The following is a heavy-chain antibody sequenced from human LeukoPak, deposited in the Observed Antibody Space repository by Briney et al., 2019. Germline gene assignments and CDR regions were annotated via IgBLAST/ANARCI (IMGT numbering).Heavy chain of an antibody. J-gene: IGHJ4*02. D-gene: IGHD3-16*02. CDR2: IYIDGSGP. V-gene: IGHV3-74*01. CDR1: GFTFSSYS. Sequence: PGGSLRLSCAASGFTFSSYSMHWVRQTPGKGLVWVSRIYIDGSGPIYADSVKGRFTISRDNAKNTLYLQLNSLRVDDTAVYYCASTTFGGVIVYWGQGTLVTVSS. CDR3: ASTTFGGVIVY.